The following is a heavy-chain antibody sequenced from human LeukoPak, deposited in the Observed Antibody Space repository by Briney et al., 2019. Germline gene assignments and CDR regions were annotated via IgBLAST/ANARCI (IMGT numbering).Heavy chain of an antibody. V-gene: IGHV4-34*01. CDR2: INHRGDT. D-gene: IGHD1-1*01. CDR1: GGSFSTYY. CDR3: ARGPTISETGYFDF. J-gene: IGHJ4*03. Sequence: SETLSLTCAVYGGSFSTYYWSWIRQSPGKGLEWIAEINHRGDTNYNPFPKSRVTISVDTSKNQFSLKVRSLTAADTAVYYCARGPTISETGYFDFWGQGTMVTVSS.